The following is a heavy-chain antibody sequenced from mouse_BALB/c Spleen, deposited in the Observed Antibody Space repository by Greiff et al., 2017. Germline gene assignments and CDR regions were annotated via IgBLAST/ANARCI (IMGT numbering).Heavy chain of an antibody. J-gene: IGHJ3*01. CDR2: ISSGGSYT. Sequence: EVKLVESGGGLVKPGGSLKLSCAASGFTFSSYAMSWVRQSPEKRLEWVAEISSGGSYTYYPDTVTGRFTISRDNAKNTLYLEMSSLRSEDTAMYYCARRVITTKAMDYWGQGTLVTVSA. D-gene: IGHD2-4*01. CDR1: GFTFSSYA. V-gene: IGHV5-9-4*01. CDR3: ARRVITTKAMDY.